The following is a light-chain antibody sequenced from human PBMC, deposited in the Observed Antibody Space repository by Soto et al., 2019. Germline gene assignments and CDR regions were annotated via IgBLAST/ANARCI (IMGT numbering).Light chain of an antibody. V-gene: IGKV3-15*01. J-gene: IGKJ1*01. Sequence: EIVMAQSPATLSVSPGESVTLSCRASLTMNNNIAWYQHKPAQAPRLLIFGASSRATGVPGRFSGSGFGTEFTLSLSSLQSEDFAVYYCQQYKERPPWTFGQGTTVEMK. CDR1: LTMNNN. CDR3: QQYKERPPWT. CDR2: GAS.